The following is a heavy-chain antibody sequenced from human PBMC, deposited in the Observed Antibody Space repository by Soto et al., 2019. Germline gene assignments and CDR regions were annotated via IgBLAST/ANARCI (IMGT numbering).Heavy chain of an antibody. CDR2: MNPNSGNT. V-gene: IGHV1-8*02. CDR3: AGGNFRY. Sequence: ASVNVSCKASGYTFTSYYMHWVQQATGHGLEWMGWMNPNSGNTGYAQELRGRVTMARNTSNTTAYMELTSLTSDDTGVYYCAGGNFRYWGQGTLVTVSS. J-gene: IGHJ4*02. CDR1: GYTFTSYY.